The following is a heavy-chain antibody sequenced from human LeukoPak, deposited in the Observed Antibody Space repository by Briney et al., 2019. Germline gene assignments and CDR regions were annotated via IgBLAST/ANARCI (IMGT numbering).Heavy chain of an antibody. CDR3: ARDAQWLVPEGYFYYMDV. J-gene: IGHJ6*03. CDR1: GFTFNRHS. V-gene: IGHV3-21*01. Sequence: GGSLTLSCAGSGFTFNRHSMNWFRQAPGKGLERVSSISSRSTNIFYADSVKGRFTISRDNAKNSLYLQMNSLGAEDTAVYYCARDAQWLVPEGYFYYMDVWGKGTTVTVSS. CDR2: ISSRSTNI. D-gene: IGHD6-19*01.